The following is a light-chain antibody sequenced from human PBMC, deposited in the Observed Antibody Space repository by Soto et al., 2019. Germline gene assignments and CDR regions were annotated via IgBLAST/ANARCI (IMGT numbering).Light chain of an antibody. CDR2: GAS. V-gene: IGKV3-20*01. Sequence: EIVLTQSPGTLSLSPGERATLSCRASQSFSSSYLAWYQQKPGQAPRLLIYGASCRATGIPDRFSGSGSGTDFTLTIRRLEPEDFAVYYCQQYGSSPFTFGPGTKVDIK. CDR3: QQYGSSPFT. J-gene: IGKJ3*01. CDR1: QSFSSSY.